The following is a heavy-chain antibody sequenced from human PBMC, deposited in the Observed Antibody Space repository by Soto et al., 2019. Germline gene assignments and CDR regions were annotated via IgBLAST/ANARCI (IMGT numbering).Heavy chain of an antibody. CDR2: THHSEGT. V-gene: IGHV4-34*01. CDR3: ARGTPKPRYGSGWSRFDS. CDR1: GGSFSGYY. D-gene: IGHD6-19*01. J-gene: IGHJ4*02. Sequence: ETLSLTCAVYGGSFSGYYWSWIRQPPGKGLEWIGETHHSEGTNYNPSLKSRLTISVDTSKNQFSLELRSLTAADTAVYYCARGTPKPRYGSGWSRFDSWGQGTLVTVSS.